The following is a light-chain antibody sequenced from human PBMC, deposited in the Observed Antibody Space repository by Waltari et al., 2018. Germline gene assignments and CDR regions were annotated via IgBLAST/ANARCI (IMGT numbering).Light chain of an antibody. CDR1: QSISRY. CDR2: AAS. CDR3: QQSYSTPWT. Sequence: DIQMTQSPSSLSASVGDRVTITCRASQSISRYLKWYQQKPGNVPKLLIYAASSLQSGVPSGFSGSGAGTDFTLTISSLHPEDFATYYCQQSYSTPWTFGQGTKVEIK. J-gene: IGKJ1*01. V-gene: IGKV1-39*01.